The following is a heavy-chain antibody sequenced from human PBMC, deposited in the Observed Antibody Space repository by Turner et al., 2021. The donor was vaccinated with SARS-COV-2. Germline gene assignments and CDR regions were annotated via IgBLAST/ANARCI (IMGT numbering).Heavy chain of an antibody. J-gene: IGHJ4*02. V-gene: IGHV3-30*03. CDR1: GFTFSIYG. CDR3: ATRIVVVVTATNAFDY. CDR2: ISYDGSNK. D-gene: IGHD2-15*01. Sequence: QVQLVESGGGVVQPGRSLRLSCAASGFTFSIYGMHWVRQAPGKGLEWVAVISYDGSNKYYADSVKGRFTISRDNSKNTLYLQMNSLRAEDTAVYYCATRIVVVVTATNAFDYWGQGTLVTVSS.